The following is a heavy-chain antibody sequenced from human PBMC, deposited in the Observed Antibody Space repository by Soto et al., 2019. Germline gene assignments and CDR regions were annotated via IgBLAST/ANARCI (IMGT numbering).Heavy chain of an antibody. CDR1: GGSFSGYY. J-gene: IGHJ3*02. CDR3: ARGECSSNYCFTRWALDI. Sequence: SETLSLTXAVYGGSFSGYYWTWIRQTPGKGLEWIGEINHSGSTNYKPSLKSRISMSADTSKKQFSLNLTSVTAADTAVYYCARGECSSNYCFTRWALDIWGQGTVVTVS. CDR2: INHSGST. D-gene: IGHD2-2*01. V-gene: IGHV4-34*01.